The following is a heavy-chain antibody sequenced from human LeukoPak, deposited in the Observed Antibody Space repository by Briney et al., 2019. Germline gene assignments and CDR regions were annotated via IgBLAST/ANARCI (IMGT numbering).Heavy chain of an antibody. V-gene: IGHV3-74*01. CDR3: ARTYYYDSSGSHDAFDI. CDR2: INSDGSST. J-gene: IGHJ3*02. D-gene: IGHD3-22*01. CDR1: VFTFSSYW. Sequence: TGGSLRLSCAASVFTFSSYWMHWVRQAPGKGLVWVSRINSDGSSTSYADSVKGRFTISRDNAKNTLYLQMNSLRAEDTAVYYCARTYYYDSSGSHDAFDIWGQGTMVTVSS.